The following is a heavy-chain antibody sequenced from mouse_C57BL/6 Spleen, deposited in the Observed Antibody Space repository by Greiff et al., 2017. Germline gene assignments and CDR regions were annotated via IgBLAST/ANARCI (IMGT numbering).Heavy chain of an antibody. Sequence: QVQLKQSGAELMKPGASVKLSCKATASTFPGYWIAWVKQRPGHGLEWIGEFLPGSGSTTYNEKFKGKATFTADTASNTAYMQLSSLTTEDSAIYDCARRGGLGQGRFDYWGQGTTLTVAS. CDR1: ASTFPGYW. CDR3: ARRGGLGQGRFDY. CDR2: FLPGSGST. V-gene: IGHV1-9*01. J-gene: IGHJ2*01. D-gene: IGHD4-1*01.